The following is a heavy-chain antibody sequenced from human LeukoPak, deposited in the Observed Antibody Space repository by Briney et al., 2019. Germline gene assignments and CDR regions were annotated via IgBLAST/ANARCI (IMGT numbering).Heavy chain of an antibody. CDR3: ARTEYSSSSNFDY. J-gene: IGHJ4*02. CDR2: IYHSGST. V-gene: IGHV4-30-2*01. Sequence: SQTLSLTCTVSGGSISSGGYYWSWIRQPPGRGLEWIGYIYHSGSTYYNPSLKSRVTISIDTSKNQFSLKLSSVTAADTAVYYCARTEYSSSSNFDYWGQGTLVTVSS. D-gene: IGHD6-6*01. CDR1: GGSISSGGYY.